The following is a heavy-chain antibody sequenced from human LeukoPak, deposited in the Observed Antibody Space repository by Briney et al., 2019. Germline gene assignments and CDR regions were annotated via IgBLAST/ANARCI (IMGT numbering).Heavy chain of an antibody. J-gene: IGHJ2*01. CDR3: ATPGAAGSYWYFDL. CDR1: GGSISSYY. CDR2: INHSGST. D-gene: IGHD6-13*01. V-gene: IGHV4-34*01. Sequence: SETLSLTCTVSGGSISSYYWSWIRQSPGKGLEWIGEINHSGSTNYNPSLKSRVTISVDTSKNQFSLKLSSVTAADTAVYYCATPGAAGSYWYFDLWGRGTLVTVSS.